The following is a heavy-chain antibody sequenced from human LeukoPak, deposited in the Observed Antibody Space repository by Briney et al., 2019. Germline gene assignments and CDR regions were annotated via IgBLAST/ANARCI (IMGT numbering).Heavy chain of an antibody. J-gene: IGHJ4*02. CDR1: GGSFSGYY. CDR3: AGNVDTAMVTFDS. D-gene: IGHD5-18*01. CDR2: IYHSGST. Sequence: SETLSLTCAVYGGSFSGYYWSWIRQPPGKGLEWIGSIYHSGSTYYNPSLKSRVTISVDTSKNQFSLKVTSVTAADTAVYYCAGNVDTAMVTFDSWGQGTLATVSS. V-gene: IGHV4-34*01.